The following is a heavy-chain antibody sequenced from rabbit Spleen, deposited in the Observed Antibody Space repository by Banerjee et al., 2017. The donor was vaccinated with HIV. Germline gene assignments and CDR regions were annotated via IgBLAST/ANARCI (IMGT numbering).Heavy chain of an antibody. V-gene: IGHV1S7*01. CDR2: IEPIFGNA. CDR3: VRDRANIGGDYGPYYFDL. CDR1: GFDFTSYY. Sequence: QLKESGGGLVQPGGSLKLSCKASGFDFTSYYMSWVRQAPGKGLEWIGYIEPIFGNAYYANWVNGRFTISSHNAQNTLYLQLNSLTAADTATYFCVRDRANIGGDYGPYYFDLWGRGTLVTVS. J-gene: IGHJ4*01. D-gene: IGHD2-1*01.